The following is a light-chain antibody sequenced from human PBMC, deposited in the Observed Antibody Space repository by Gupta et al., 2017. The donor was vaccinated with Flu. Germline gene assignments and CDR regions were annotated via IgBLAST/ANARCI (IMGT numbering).Light chain of an antibody. V-gene: IGLV2-11*01. CDR3: CSYAGSYTLV. Sequence: QSALTQPRSVSWSTGQSVPISCTGTSSDVGGYNYVSWYQQHPGKAPKLMIYDVSKRPSGVPDRFSGSKSGNTASLTISGLQAEDEADYYCCSYAGSYTLVFGGGTKVTVL. CDR1: SSDVGGYNY. J-gene: IGLJ2*01. CDR2: DVS.